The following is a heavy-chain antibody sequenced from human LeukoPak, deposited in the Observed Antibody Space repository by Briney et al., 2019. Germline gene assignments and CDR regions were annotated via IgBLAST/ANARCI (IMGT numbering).Heavy chain of an antibody. CDR2: INHSGST. J-gene: IGHJ6*02. D-gene: IGHD2-2*01. CDR3: ARACSTSCWRGGYYYYGMDV. CDR1: GGSFSGYY. Sequence: SETLSLTCAVYGGSFSGYYWSWIRQPPGKGLEWIGEINHSGSTNYNPSLKSRVTISVDTSKNQFSLKLSSVTAADTAVYYCARACSTSCWRGGYYYYGMDVWGQGTTVTVSS. V-gene: IGHV4-34*01.